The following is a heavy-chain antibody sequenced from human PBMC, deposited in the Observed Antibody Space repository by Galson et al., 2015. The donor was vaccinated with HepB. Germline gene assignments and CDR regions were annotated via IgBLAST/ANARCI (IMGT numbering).Heavy chain of an antibody. Sequence: SVKVSCKASGYTFTSYAMNWVRQAPGQGLEWMGWINTNTGNPTYAQGFTGRFVFSLDTSVSTAYLQISSLKAEDTAVYYCARGDTNSGWYPPDYWGQGTLVTVSS. D-gene: IGHD6-19*01. CDR1: GYTFTSYA. CDR3: ARGDTNSGWYPPDY. J-gene: IGHJ4*02. CDR2: INTNTGNP. V-gene: IGHV7-4-1*02.